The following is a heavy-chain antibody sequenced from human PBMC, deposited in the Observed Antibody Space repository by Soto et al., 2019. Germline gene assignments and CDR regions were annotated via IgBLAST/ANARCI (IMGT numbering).Heavy chain of an antibody. CDR1: GFTFRNYW. CDR2: IKEDGSEK. D-gene: IGHD2-8*01. CDR3: VIDVPNDVYPYDY. V-gene: IGHV3-7*05. Sequence: PGGSLRLSCAVSGFTFRNYWMTWVRQAPGKGLEWVANIKEDGSEKYYVDSVKGRFTISRDDSESTLSLQMNNLKVEDTAVYYCVIDVPNDVYPYDYWGHGTLVTVSS. J-gene: IGHJ4*01.